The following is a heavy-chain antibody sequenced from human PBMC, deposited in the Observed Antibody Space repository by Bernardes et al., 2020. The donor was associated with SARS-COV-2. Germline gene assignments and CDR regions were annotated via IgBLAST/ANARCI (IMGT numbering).Heavy chain of an antibody. Sequence: GGSLSLSCAASGFTFSTYDMHWVRQTTGKGLEWVSGIGAAGDTYYPDSVKGRFTISRENAMNSLFPQMNSLRAGDTAVYYCARGAPTGSWCGFDPWVQGPLVTVAA. CDR3: ARGAPTGSWCGFDP. D-gene: IGHD6-13*01. J-gene: IGHJ5*02. CDR1: GFTFSTYD. CDR2: IGAAGDT. V-gene: IGHV3-13*01.